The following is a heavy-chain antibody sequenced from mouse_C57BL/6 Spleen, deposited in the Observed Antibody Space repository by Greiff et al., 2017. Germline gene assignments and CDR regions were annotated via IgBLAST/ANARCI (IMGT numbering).Heavy chain of an antibody. Sequence: QVQLQQPRAELVKPGASVNLSCKASGYTFTSYWMHWVKQRPGQGLEWIGMIHPNSGSTNYNEKFKSKATLTVDKSSSTAYMQLSSLTSEDSAVYYCARSYYSNYVGYWGQGTTLTVSS. D-gene: IGHD2-5*01. CDR3: ARSYYSNYVGY. CDR1: GYTFTSYW. V-gene: IGHV1-64*01. J-gene: IGHJ2*01. CDR2: IHPNSGST.